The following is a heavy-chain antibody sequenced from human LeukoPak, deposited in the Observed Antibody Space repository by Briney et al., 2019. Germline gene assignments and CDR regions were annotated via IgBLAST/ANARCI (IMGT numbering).Heavy chain of an antibody. CDR1: GFTFSSYW. V-gene: IGHV3-7*01. CDR3: ARDPGRWLQFSHFDY. Sequence: GGSLRLSCAASGFTFSSYWMSWVRQAPGKGLEWLANIKQDGSEKYYVDSVKGRFTISRDNAKNSLYLQMNSLRAEDTAVYYCARDPGRWLQFSHFDYWAREPWSPSPQ. D-gene: IGHD5-24*01. J-gene: IGHJ4*02. CDR2: IKQDGSEK.